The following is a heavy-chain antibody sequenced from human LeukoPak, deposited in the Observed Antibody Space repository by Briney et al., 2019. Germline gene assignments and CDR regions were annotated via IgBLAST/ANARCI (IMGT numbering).Heavy chain of an antibody. CDR3: AMLRLGKLSVLANAYDI. V-gene: IGHV4-38-2*01. J-gene: IGHJ3*02. CDR1: GSSINSDQY. Sequence: PSETLSLTCAVSGSSINSDQYWGRMRPSPGAGLEWIGTVHQNASPYYSPSLGSRVSLSIVSTKNSFSLRLTSVTAADTAVYYSAMLRLGKLSVLANAYDIWGQGTMVIVSS. CDR2: VHQNASP. D-gene: IGHD3-16*02.